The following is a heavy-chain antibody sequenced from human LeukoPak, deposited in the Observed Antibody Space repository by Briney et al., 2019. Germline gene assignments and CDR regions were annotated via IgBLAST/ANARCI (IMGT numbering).Heavy chain of an antibody. CDR2: TYYRSKWYN. J-gene: IGHJ6*02. V-gene: IGHV6-1*01. CDR1: GDSVSSNSAA. D-gene: IGHD1-1*01. CDR3: ARKYNWNDFYYHGMDV. Sequence: SQTLSLTCAISGDSVSSNSAAWNWIRQSPSRGLEWLGRTYYRSKWYNDYAVSVKSRISIHPDTSKNQFSLQLNSVTPEDTAVYYCARKYNWNDFYYHGMDVWGQGTTVTVSS.